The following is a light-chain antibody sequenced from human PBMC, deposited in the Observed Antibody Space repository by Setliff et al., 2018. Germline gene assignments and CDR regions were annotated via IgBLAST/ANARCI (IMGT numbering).Light chain of an antibody. J-gene: IGLJ2*01. CDR2: TNN. CDR1: SSNIGSNT. V-gene: IGLV1-44*01. CDR3: AVWDDNLNGPV. Sequence: QRVTISCSGTSSNIGSNTVNWYQQFPGTAPKLLIQTNNQRHFGVPDRFSGSKSGASASLAISGLQSGDEADYYCAVWDDNLNGPVFGGGTQLTVL.